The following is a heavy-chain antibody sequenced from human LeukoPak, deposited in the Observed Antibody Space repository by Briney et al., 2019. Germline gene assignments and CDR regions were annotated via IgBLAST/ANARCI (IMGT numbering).Heavy chain of an antibody. CDR2: INPSGGST. Sequence: GASVKVSYKASGYTFTSYYMHWVRQAPGQGLEWMGIINPSGGSTSYAQKFQGRVTMTRDTSTSTVYMELSSLRSEDTAVYYCARPRPPYYDILTGYYYDYYGMDVWGQGTTVTVSS. CDR3: ARPRPPYYDILTGYYYDYYGMDV. D-gene: IGHD3-9*01. J-gene: IGHJ6*02. V-gene: IGHV1-46*01. CDR1: GYTFTSYY.